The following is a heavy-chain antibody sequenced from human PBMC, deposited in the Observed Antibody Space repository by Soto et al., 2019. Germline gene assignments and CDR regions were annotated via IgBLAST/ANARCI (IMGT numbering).Heavy chain of an antibody. V-gene: IGHV1-8*01. J-gene: IGHJ5*02. CDR2: MNPNSGNT. D-gene: IGHD2-2*01. Sequence: ASVKASCKASGYTFTSYDINWVRQATGQGLEWMGWMNPNSGNTSYAQKFQGRVTMTTDTSTSTAYMELSSLRSDDTAVYYCAKDDIVVVPAALTWFDPWRQGTLVTVSS. CDR1: GYTFTSYD. CDR3: AKDDIVVVPAALTWFDP.